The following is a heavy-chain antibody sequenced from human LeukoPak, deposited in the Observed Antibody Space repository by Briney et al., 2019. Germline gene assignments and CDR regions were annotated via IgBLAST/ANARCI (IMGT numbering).Heavy chain of an antibody. Sequence: SVKVSCKASGGTLSSYANSWVRPAPGQGLEWMGGIIPIFGTANYAQKFQGRVTITADKSTSTDYMELSSLRSEDTAVYYCARVGRIGELRFSYWGQGSLVTVSS. V-gene: IGHV1-69*06. J-gene: IGHJ4*02. D-gene: IGHD1-26*01. CDR2: IIPIFGTA. CDR1: GGTLSSYA. CDR3: ARVGRIGELRFSY.